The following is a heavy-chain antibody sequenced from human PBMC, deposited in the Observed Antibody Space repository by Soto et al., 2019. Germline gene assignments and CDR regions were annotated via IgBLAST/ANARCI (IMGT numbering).Heavy chain of an antibody. CDR3: ARDGGRRGYYYYYGMDV. V-gene: IGHV4-34*01. Sequence: KTSETLSLTCAVYGGSFSGYYWSWIRQPPGKGLEWIGEINHSGSTNYNPSLKSRVTISVDTSKNQFSLKLSSVTAADTAVYYCARDGGRRGYYYYYGMDVWGQGTTVT. J-gene: IGHJ6*02. CDR2: INHSGST. D-gene: IGHD2-15*01. CDR1: GGSFSGYY.